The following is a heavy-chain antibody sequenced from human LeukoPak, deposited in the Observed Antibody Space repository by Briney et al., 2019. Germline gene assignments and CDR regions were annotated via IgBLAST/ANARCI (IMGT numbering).Heavy chain of an antibody. D-gene: IGHD6-19*01. CDR3: ARGHPGYASGWPDY. CDR1: GYSFTSHN. CDR2: VSPSSGNT. Sequence: ASVKVSCKTSGYSFTSHNINWVRQATGQGLEWMGWVSPSSGNTAYAQKFQGRVTMTRNTSITTAYMELSSLTSEDTAVYYCARGHPGYASGWPDYWGQGTLVTVSS. J-gene: IGHJ4*02. V-gene: IGHV1-8*01.